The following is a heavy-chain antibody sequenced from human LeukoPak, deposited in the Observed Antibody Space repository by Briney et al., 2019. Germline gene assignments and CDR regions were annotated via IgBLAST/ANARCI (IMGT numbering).Heavy chain of an antibody. J-gene: IGHJ4*02. D-gene: IGHD3-16*01. CDR1: GFTFSSYG. Sequence: GGSLRLSCAASGFTFSSYGMHWVRQAPGKGLEWVAVISYDGSNKYYADSVKGRFTISRDNSKNTLYLQMNSLRAEDTAVYYCAKGRDVYGGLLYYFDYWGQGTLVTVSS. V-gene: IGHV3-30*18. CDR3: AKGRDVYGGLLYYFDY. CDR2: ISYDGSNK.